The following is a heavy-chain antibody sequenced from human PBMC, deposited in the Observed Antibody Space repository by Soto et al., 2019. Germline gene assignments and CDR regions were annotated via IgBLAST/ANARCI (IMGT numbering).Heavy chain of an antibody. CDR3: ARDYYYASPPVGYFDY. V-gene: IGHV3-21*01. D-gene: IGHD3-22*01. CDR1: GFTFSSYS. CDR2: ISSSSSYI. Sequence: PGGSLRLSCAASGFTFSSYSMNWVRQAPRKGLEWVSSISSSSSYIYYADSVKGRFTISRDTSKNTLYLQMNSLRAEDTAVYYCARDYYYASPPVGYFDYWGQGALVTVSS. J-gene: IGHJ4*02.